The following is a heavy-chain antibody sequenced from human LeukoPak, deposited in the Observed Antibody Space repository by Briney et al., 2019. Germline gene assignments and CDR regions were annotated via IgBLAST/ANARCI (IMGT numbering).Heavy chain of an antibody. Sequence: PSQTLSLTCTVSGGSISSGDYYWSWIRQPPGKGLEWIGYIYYSGSTYYNPSLKSRVTISVDTSKNQFSLKLSSVTAADTAVYYCARGYGSGSYYPRQYYFDYWGQGTLVTVSS. CDR1: GGSISSGDYY. V-gene: IGHV4-30-4*01. J-gene: IGHJ4*02. CDR3: ARGYGSGSYYPRQYYFDY. CDR2: IYYSGST. D-gene: IGHD3-10*01.